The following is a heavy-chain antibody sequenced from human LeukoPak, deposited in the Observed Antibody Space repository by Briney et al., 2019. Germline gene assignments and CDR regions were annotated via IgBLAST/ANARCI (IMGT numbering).Heavy chain of an antibody. CDR3: GRYYDFWSGYPRAFDI. CDR2: INHSGST. J-gene: IGHJ3*02. CDR1: GGSFSGYY. V-gene: IGHV4-34*01. D-gene: IGHD3-3*01. Sequence: SEPLSLTCAVYGGSFSGYYWSWIRQPPGKGLEWIGEINHSGSTNYNPSLKSRVTISVDTSKNQFSLKLSSVTAADTAVYYCGRYYDFWSGYPRAFDIWGQGTMVTVSS.